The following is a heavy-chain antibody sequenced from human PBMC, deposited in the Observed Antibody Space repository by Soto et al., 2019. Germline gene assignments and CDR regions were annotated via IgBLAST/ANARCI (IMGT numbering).Heavy chain of an antibody. J-gene: IGHJ4*02. Sequence: EVQLLDSGGRLVQPGGSLRLSCAASGFSFSIYAMNWVRQAPGKELEWVSGISGGGGSTYYADSVKGRFTISRDNSKNTLYLQMNSLRVEDTAVYYCAKDPTSYDSSAQFDSWGQGTLVTVSS. CDR2: ISGGGGST. V-gene: IGHV3-23*01. CDR1: GFSFSIYA. CDR3: AKDPTSYDSSAQFDS. D-gene: IGHD3-22*01.